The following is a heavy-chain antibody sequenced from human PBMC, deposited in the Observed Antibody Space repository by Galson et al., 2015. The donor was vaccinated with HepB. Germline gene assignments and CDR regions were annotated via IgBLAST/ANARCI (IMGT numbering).Heavy chain of an antibody. CDR3: ARGRLPTPVTAFFDY. CDR1: GYSINSAYL. Sequence: LTCTVSGYSINSAYLWGWIRQTPGKGLEWIGSFYQSGSTFYNPSLKSRVTISLDTSKNHFSLNLTSVTAADTAVYFCARGRLPTPVTAFFDYWGPGTLVTVSS. V-gene: IGHV4-38-2*02. J-gene: IGHJ4*02. D-gene: IGHD4-17*01. CDR2: FYQSGST.